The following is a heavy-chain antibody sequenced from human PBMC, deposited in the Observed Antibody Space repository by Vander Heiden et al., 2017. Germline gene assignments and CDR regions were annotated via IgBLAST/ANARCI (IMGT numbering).Heavy chain of an antibody. Sequence: LEWVSTVTGSGGGTYYKDSVKGRFTISRDNSKNTLYLQMNSLRAEDTATYYCARRSMLREIILPYFDYWGQGTLVTVSS. J-gene: IGHJ4*02. CDR2: VTGSGGGT. CDR3: ARRSMLREIILPYFDY. D-gene: IGHD3-10*01. V-gene: IGHV3-23*01.